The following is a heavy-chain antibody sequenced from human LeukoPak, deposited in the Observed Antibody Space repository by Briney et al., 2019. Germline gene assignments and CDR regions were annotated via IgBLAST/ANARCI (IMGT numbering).Heavy chain of an antibody. Sequence: TGGSLRLSCAASAFTFSTYGMHWVRQAPGKGLEWVAVIWYDGSNKYYADSVKGRFTISRDNSKNMLYLKMNSLRAEDTAVYYCTTAYCCGDCYPDSFDIWRQGTMVTVSS. D-gene: IGHD2-21*01. V-gene: IGHV3-33*01. J-gene: IGHJ3*02. CDR2: IWYDGSNK. CDR1: AFTFSTYG. CDR3: TTAYCCGDCYPDSFDI.